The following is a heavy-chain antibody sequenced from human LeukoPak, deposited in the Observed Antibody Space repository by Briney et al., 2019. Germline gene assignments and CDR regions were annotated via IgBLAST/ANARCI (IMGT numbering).Heavy chain of an antibody. CDR3: TRVLGSISH. V-gene: IGHV1-8*01. CDR2: MNPNSGNT. J-gene: IGHJ4*02. Sequence: GASVKGSCKASGYTFSTCDINWGRQATGERVEWIGWMNPNSGNTGFAHKFQGRVTMTRDTSINTAYMELSSLRSEDTAVYYCTRVLGSISHWGQGTLVTVSS. D-gene: IGHD1-1*01. CDR1: GYTFSTCD.